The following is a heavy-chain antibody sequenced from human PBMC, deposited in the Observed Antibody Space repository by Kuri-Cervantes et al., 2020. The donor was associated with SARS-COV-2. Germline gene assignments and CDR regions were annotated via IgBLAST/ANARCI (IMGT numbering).Heavy chain of an antibody. CDR2: ISWNSGSI. Sequence: SLKISCAASGFTFDDYAMHWVRQAPGKGLEWVSGISWNSGSIGYADSVKGRFTISRDNAKNSLYLQMNSLRAEDTALYYCAEDIIAAAGMTIDYWGQGTLVTVSS. CDR1: GFTFDDYA. CDR3: AEDIIAAAGMTIDY. V-gene: IGHV3-9*01. J-gene: IGHJ4*02. D-gene: IGHD6-13*01.